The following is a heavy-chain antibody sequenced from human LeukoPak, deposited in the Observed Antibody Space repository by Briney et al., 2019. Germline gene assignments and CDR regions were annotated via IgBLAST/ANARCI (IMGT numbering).Heavy chain of an antibody. CDR3: ARHDRSLGAEEIDY. CDR2: IYPGDSDT. J-gene: IGHJ4*02. V-gene: IGHV5-51*01. Sequence: GESLKIPCKGSGYSFTSYWIGWVRQMPGKGLEWMGIIYPGDSDTRYSPSFRGQVTISADKSISTAYLQWSSLKASDTAMYYCARHDRSLGAEEIDYWGQGTLVTVSS. CDR1: GYSFTSYW.